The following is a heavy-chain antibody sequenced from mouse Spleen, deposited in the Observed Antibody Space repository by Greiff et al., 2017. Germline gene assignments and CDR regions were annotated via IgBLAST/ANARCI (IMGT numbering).Heavy chain of an antibody. D-gene: IGHD1-1*01. V-gene: IGHV1-9*01. CDR1: GYTFTNYW. CDR2: ILPGSGST. Sequence: QVQLKESGAELVRPGTSVKMSCKASGYTFTNYWIEWVKQRPGHGLEWIGEILPGSGSTNYNEKFKGKATFTADTSSNTAYMQLSSLTTEDSAIYYCARRYYDGSSPWFAYWGQGTLVTVSA. CDR3: ARRYYDGSSPWFAY. J-gene: IGHJ3*01.